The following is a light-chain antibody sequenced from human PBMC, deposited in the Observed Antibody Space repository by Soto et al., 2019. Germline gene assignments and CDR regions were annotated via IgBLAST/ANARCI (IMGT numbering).Light chain of an antibody. CDR3: QKFNTAPLT. J-gene: IGKJ5*01. CDR2: SSS. V-gene: IGKV1-27*01. Sequence: DIQMTQSPSSLSASVGDRVTITCRASQDISVYLAWYQQKPGKVPKLLIYSSSTLQSGVPARFSGSGSGTDFTRTISSLQPEDVATYFCQKFNTAPLTFGQLTRLEIK. CDR1: QDISVY.